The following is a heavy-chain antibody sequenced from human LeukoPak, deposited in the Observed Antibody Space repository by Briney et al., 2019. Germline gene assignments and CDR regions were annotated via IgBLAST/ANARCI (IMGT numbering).Heavy chain of an antibody. CDR3: APGDYDAGGGRNWFDP. V-gene: IGHV4-4*07. CDR2: IHTSGTT. D-gene: IGHD3-16*01. J-gene: IGHJ5*02. CDR1: GGSMSVDY. Sequence: SETLSLTCTVSGGSMSVDYWCFIRQSAGTGLEWLGRIHTSGTTWYNPSLKSRVTLSVDESKNQFSLGMTSVATADKAVCYGAPGDYDAGGGRNWFDPWGQGTLVTVSS.